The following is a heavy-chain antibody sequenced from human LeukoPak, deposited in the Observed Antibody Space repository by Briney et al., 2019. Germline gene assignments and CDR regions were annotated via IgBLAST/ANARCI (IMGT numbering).Heavy chain of an antibody. D-gene: IGHD3-10*01. CDR3: ASSRSGSGTAPFDY. V-gene: IGHV5-51*01. J-gene: IGHJ4*02. Sequence: PGESLKISCEASGYSFSTYWIAWVRQMPGKGLEWMGIIYPGDADTRYSPYFQGRVTISADKSISTAYLQWSHLNASDTAMYYCASSRSGSGTAPFDYWGQGTLVTVSS. CDR2: IYPGDADT. CDR1: GYSFSTYW.